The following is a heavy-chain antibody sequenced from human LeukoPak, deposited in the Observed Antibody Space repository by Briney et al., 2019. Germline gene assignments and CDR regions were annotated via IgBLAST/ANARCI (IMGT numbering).Heavy chain of an antibody. J-gene: IGHJ4*02. CDR3: ARFAYCGGDCYSVLDY. V-gene: IGHV1-18*01. CDR1: GYTFTSYG. CDR2: ISAYNGNT. D-gene: IGHD2-21*02. Sequence: ASVKVSCKASGYTFTSYGISWVRQAPGQGLEWMGWISAYNGNTNYAQKLQGRVTMTTDTSTSTAYMELRSLRSDDTAVYYCARFAYCGGDCYSVLDYWGQGTLVTVSS.